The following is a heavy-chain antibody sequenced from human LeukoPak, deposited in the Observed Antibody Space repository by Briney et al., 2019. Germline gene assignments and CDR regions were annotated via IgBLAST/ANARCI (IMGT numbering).Heavy chain of an antibody. CDR1: GYTFTGYY. CDR2: INPNSGGT. CDR3: ARDKFRYGPGSLEY. D-gene: IGHD3-10*01. V-gene: IGHV1-2*02. J-gene: IGHJ4*02. Sequence: ASVKVSCKASGYTFTGYYMHWVRQAPGQGLEWMGWINPNSGGTNYAQKFQGRVTMTRDTSISTAYMELSRLRPDDTAVYYCARDKFRYGPGSLEYWGQGILVTVSS.